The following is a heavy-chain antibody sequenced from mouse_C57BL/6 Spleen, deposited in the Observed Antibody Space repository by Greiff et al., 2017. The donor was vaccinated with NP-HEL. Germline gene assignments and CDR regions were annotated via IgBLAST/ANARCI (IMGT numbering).Heavy chain of an antibody. V-gene: IGHV5-17*01. CDR1: GFTFRDYG. D-gene: IGHD1-1*01. CDR3: ARGNYGSRSLDY. Sequence: EVQVVESGGGLVKPGGSLKLSCAASGFTFRDYGLHWVRQAPEKGLEWVAYLSSGSSTIYYAATVKGRFTISRDNAKNTLFLQMTSLRSEDTAMYYCARGNYGSRSLDYWGQGTTLTVSS. J-gene: IGHJ2*01. CDR2: LSSGSSTI.